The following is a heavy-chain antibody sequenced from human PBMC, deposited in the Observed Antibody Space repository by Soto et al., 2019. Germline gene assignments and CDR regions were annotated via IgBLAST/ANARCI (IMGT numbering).Heavy chain of an antibody. V-gene: IGHV3-23*01. J-gene: IGHJ5*02. CDR1: GFPFSSYA. D-gene: IGHD6-6*01. CDR2: ISGSGSTK. Sequence: GGSLRLSCVASGFPFSSYAMTWVRHVSGKGLECVSGISGSGSTKYYADSVEGRFTISRDNSKSTVYLQMNSLRAGDTAVYYCARSLSSIAAHGLVGWFDPWGQGTLVTVSS. CDR3: ARSLSSIAAHGLVGWFDP.